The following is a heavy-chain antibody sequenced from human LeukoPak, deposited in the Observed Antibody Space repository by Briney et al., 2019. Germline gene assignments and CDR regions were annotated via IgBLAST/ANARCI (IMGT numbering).Heavy chain of an antibody. CDR3: ARGNYYGSGYYFDY. CDR2: IYTSGST. D-gene: IGHD3-10*01. V-gene: IGHV4-61*02. CDR1: GGSISSGSYY. J-gene: IGHJ4*02. Sequence: SQTLSLTCTVSGGSISSGSYYWSWIRQPAGKGLEWIGRIYTSGSTNYNPSLKSRVTISVDTSKNQFSLKLSSVTAADTAVYYCARGNYYGSGYYFDYWGQGTLVTVSS.